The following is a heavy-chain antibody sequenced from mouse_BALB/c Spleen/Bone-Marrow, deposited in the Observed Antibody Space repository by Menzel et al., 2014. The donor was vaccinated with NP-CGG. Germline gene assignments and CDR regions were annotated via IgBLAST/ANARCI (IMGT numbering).Heavy chain of an antibody. J-gene: IGHJ4*01. Sequence: DVKLVESGGGLVKPGGSLKLSCAVSGFTFSDYYMYWVRRNPEKRLEWVATINDGGSYTYYPDGVKGRFTISRDNAKNNLYLQMSSLKSEDTAMYYCARDGNFAMDYWGQGTSVTVSS. D-gene: IGHD2-1*01. CDR3: ARDGNFAMDY. CDR2: INDGGSYT. CDR1: GFTFSDYY. V-gene: IGHV5-4*02.